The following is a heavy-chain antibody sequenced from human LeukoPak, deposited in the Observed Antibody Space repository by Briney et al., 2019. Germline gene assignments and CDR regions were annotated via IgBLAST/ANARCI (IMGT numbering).Heavy chain of an antibody. CDR1: GGSISSSSYY. J-gene: IGHJ4*02. Sequence: SETLSLTCTVSGGSISSSSYYWGWIRQPPGKGLEWIGSIYYSGSTYYNPSLKSRVTISVDTSKNQFSLKLSSVTAADTAVYYCARGRGVLLWFGESEGYFDYWGQGTLVTVSS. V-gene: IGHV4-39*01. D-gene: IGHD3-10*01. CDR2: IYYSGST. CDR3: ARGRGVLLWFGESEGYFDY.